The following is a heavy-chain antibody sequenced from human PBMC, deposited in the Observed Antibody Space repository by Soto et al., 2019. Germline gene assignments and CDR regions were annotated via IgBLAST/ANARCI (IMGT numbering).Heavy chain of an antibody. Sequence: QVQLVQSGAEVTKPGASVKVSCKASGYTFTTYAMHWVRQAPGQRLEWMGWINPGNGNTKYSQKFQDRVTITRDTSASTVYMELSSLRSEDTAVYYCARGLTGTTSYWGQGTLVTVSS. CDR2: INPGNGNT. CDR1: GYTFTTYA. J-gene: IGHJ4*02. D-gene: IGHD1-7*01. CDR3: ARGLTGTTSY. V-gene: IGHV1-3*01.